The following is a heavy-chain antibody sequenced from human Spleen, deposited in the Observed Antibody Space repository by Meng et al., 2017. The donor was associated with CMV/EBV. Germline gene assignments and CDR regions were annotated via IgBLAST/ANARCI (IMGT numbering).Heavy chain of an antibody. CDR1: GFAFGTYA. D-gene: IGHD3-3*01. Sequence: LSCASSGFAFGTYALSWVRQAPGEGLQWVSAISGTERDTYYADSVKGRFTISRDRSKSAVDLQMNSLTVDDTAVYYCATISRAAGFGYWGQGTLVTVSS. CDR3: ATISRAAGFGY. CDR2: ISGTERDT. J-gene: IGHJ4*02. V-gene: IGHV3-23*01.